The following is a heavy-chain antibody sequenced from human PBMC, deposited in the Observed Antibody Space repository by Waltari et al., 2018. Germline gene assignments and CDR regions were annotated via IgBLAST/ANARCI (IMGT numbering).Heavy chain of an antibody. CDR1: GYSFTSYW. CDR2: IYPVDSDT. Sequence: EVQLVQSGAEVKKPGESLKISCKGSGYSFTSYWIGWVRQMPGKGLEWMGIIYPVDSDTRYSPSFQGQVTISADKSISTAYLQWSSLKASDTAMYYCARRTQQQLVEGSWFDPWGQGTLVTVSS. V-gene: IGHV5-51*01. D-gene: IGHD6-13*01. CDR3: ARRTQQQLVEGSWFDP. J-gene: IGHJ5*02.